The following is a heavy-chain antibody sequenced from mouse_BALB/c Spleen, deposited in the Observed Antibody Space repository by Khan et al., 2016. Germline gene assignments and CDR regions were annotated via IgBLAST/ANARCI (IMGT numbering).Heavy chain of an antibody. CDR1: GDSITSGY. Sequence: EVQLQESGPSLVKPSQTLSLTCSVTGDSITSGYWNWIRKFPGNKLEYMGFISSSGGTYYSPTLKSRISIPRDTSKNQYYLQLNSVTTEDTATYYCARTRGTYGRYAMDYWGQGTSVTVSS. CDR3: ARTRGTYGRYAMDY. CDR2: ISSSGGT. V-gene: IGHV3-8*02. J-gene: IGHJ4*01. D-gene: IGHD1-2*01.